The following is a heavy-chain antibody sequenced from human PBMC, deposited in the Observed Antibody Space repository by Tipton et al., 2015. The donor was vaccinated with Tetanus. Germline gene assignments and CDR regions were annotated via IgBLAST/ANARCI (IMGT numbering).Heavy chain of an antibody. V-gene: IGHV1-18*01. J-gene: IGHJ6*03. CDR1: GYTFTSYG. Sequence: QLVQSGAEMKKPGASVKVSCKASGYTFTSYGISWVRQAPGQGLEWMGWISTYNGNTNYAQKLQGRVTMTTDTSTSTAYMELRSLRSDDTAVYYCARDVGRDYYDSSGYYMDVWGKGTTVTVSS. D-gene: IGHD3-22*01. CDR3: ARDVGRDYYDSSGYYMDV. CDR2: ISTYNGNT.